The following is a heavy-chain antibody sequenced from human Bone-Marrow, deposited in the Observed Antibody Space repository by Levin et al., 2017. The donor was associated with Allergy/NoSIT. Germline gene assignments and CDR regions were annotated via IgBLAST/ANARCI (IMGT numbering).Heavy chain of an antibody. CDR3: ARDGKGGIVVVPAARTTLFDY. J-gene: IGHJ4*02. CDR1: GYTFTSYG. V-gene: IGHV1-18*01. CDR2: ISAYNGNT. Sequence: GGSLRLSCKASGYTFTSYGISWVRQAPGQGLEWMGWISAYNGNTNYAQKLQGRVTMTTDTSTSTAYMELRSLRSDDTAVYYCARDGKGGIVVVPAARTTLFDYWGQGTLVTVSS. D-gene: IGHD2-2*01.